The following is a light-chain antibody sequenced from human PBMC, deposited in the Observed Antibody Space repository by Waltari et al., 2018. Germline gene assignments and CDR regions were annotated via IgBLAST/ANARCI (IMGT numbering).Light chain of an antibody. CDR3: QKYGTRPAT. J-gene: IGKJ1*01. V-gene: IGKV3-20*01. CDR1: QSVAST. Sequence: SCRASQSVASTLAWYQQKPGQAPRLLIYEASIRATGIPDRFSGSGSWTDFSLTISILEPEDFAVYYCQKYGTRPATFGQGTKVEIK. CDR2: EAS.